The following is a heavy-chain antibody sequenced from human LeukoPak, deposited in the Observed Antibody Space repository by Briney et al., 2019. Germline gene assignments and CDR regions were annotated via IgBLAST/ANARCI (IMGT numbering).Heavy chain of an antibody. CDR1: GGSFSGYY. CDR3: ARGGVAALKGYYYGMDV. J-gene: IGHJ6*02. Sequence: SETLSLTCAVYGGSFSGYYWSWIRQPPGKGLEWIGEINHSGSTNYNPSLKSRVIISVDTSKNQFSLKLSSVTAADTAVYYCARGGVAALKGYYYGMDVWGQGTTVTVSS. CDR2: INHSGST. D-gene: IGHD6-13*01. V-gene: IGHV4-34*01.